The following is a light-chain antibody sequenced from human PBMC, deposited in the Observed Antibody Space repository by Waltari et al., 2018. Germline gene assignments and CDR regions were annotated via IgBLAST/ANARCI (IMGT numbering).Light chain of an antibody. V-gene: IGKV1-5*03. CDR2: KSS. J-gene: IGKJ1*01. CDR1: QPISAW. CDR3: HHYDGYSRT. Sequence: DIQLTQSPSTLSASIGDRVTIPVRASQPISAWLAWYQQKTGKAPKLLIYKSSRSGSGVSSRFTGSGSGTDFTLTISGLQPDDFATYYCHHYDGYSRTFGQGTRVEVK.